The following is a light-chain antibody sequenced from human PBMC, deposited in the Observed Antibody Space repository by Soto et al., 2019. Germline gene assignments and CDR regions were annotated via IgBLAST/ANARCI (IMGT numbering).Light chain of an antibody. CDR3: CSYAGSRV. CDR1: SRDVGAYDY. Sequence: QSALTQPASVSGSPGQSITISCTGTSRDVGAYDYVSWYLQYPDKAPQLLIYYVDHRPSGVSSRFSGSKSGNTASLTISGLQAEDEGDYYCCSYAGSRVFGTGTKLTVL. V-gene: IGLV2-14*03. J-gene: IGLJ1*01. CDR2: YVD.